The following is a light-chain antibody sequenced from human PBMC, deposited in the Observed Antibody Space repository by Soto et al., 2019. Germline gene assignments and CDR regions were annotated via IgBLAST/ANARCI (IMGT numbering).Light chain of an antibody. CDR1: QSVFTN. CDR2: GAS. Sequence: EIVMTQSPATLSVSPGVRVTLSCRASQSVFTNLAWSQHKPGQAPRLLISGASTRATGIPARFSGSGSGTEFTLTISSLQSEDFAVYYCQQYNNWPYTFGQGTKVEIK. V-gene: IGKV3-15*01. J-gene: IGKJ2*01. CDR3: QQYNNWPYT.